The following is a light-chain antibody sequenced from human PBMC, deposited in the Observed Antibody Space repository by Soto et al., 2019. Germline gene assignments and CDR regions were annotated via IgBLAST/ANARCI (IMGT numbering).Light chain of an antibody. J-gene: IGLJ7*01. CDR2: YDS. CDR3: QVWDSSSDHAV. Sequence: SYELTQPPSVSVAPGKTARITCGGNNIGSKSVHWYQQKPGQAPVLVIYYDSDRPSGMPERFSGSNSGNTATLTISRVEAGDEADYYCQVWDSSSDHAVFGGGTKLTVL. CDR1: NIGSKS. V-gene: IGLV3-21*04.